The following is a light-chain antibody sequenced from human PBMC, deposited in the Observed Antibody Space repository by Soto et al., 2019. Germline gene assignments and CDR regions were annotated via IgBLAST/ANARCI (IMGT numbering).Light chain of an antibody. V-gene: IGKV3-15*01. Sequence: EIVMTQSPATLSESPGERATLSCRASQSVSSNLAWYQQKRGQAPRLLIYGTSTRATGIPARFSGSGSGTEFTLTISSLQADGFAVYYCQQYNKWPLTFGGGTKVEIK. J-gene: IGKJ4*01. CDR1: QSVSSN. CDR2: GTS. CDR3: QQYNKWPLT.